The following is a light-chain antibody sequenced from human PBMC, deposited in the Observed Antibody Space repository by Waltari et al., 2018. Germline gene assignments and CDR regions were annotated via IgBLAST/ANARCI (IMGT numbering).Light chain of an antibody. J-gene: IGKJ2*01. Sequence: DIVMTQSPDSLAVSLGERATINCKSSKSVLYSSNNKNQLAWYQQKPGQPPKLLIYGASTRESGVPDRFSGSGSGTDFTLTISSLQAEDVAVYYCQQYYITPYTFGQGTKLEIK. CDR2: GAS. CDR1: KSVLYSSNNKNQ. V-gene: IGKV4-1*01. CDR3: QQYYITPYT.